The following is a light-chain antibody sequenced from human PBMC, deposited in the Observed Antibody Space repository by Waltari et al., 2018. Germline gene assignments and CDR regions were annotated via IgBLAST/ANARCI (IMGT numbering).Light chain of an antibody. Sequence: QSALTQPRSVSGSPGQSVTISCTGTSSDVGGYDYVSWYQHHPGKAPKLMIGDVTKRPSGVPDRFSGSKSGNTASLTISGLQAEDEADYYCCSYAGSYTHVVFGGGTKLTVL. CDR2: DVT. CDR1: SSDVGGYDY. CDR3: CSYAGSYTHVV. V-gene: IGLV2-11*01. J-gene: IGLJ2*01.